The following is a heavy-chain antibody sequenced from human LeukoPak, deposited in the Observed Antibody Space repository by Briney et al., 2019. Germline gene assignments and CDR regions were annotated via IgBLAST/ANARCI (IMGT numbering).Heavy chain of an antibody. V-gene: IGHV1-18*01. J-gene: IGHJ5*02. CDR1: GYTFTSYG. Sequence: ASVKVSCKASGYTFTSYGISWVRQAPGQGLEWMGWISAYNGNTNYAQKLQGRVTMTTDTSTSTAYMELRSLRSDDTAVYYCARDNSLRDTAWWFDPWGQGTLVTVSS. D-gene: IGHD5-24*01. CDR3: ARDNSLRDTAWWFDP. CDR2: ISAYNGNT.